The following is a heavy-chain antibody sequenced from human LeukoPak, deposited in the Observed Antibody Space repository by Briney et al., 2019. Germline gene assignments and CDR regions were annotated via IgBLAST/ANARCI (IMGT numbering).Heavy chain of an antibody. Sequence: SETLSLTCTVSDDSINSYYWSWIRQPPGKGLEWIGYIYYSGSTNYNPSLKSRVTMSVDTSKNQFSLKLSSVTAADTAVYYCARDLDKGGYWGQGTLVTVSS. CDR1: DDSINSYY. D-gene: IGHD3-16*01. CDR3: ARDLDKGGY. V-gene: IGHV4-59*12. CDR2: IYYSGST. J-gene: IGHJ4*02.